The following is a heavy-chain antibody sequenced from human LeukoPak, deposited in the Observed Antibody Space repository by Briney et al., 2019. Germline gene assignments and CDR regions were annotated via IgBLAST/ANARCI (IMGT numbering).Heavy chain of an antibody. J-gene: IGHJ1*01. CDR2: ISGSGGST. D-gene: IGHD3-16*01. Sequence: GGSLRLSCAASGFTFSSYAMSWVRQAPGKEPESVSIISGSGGSTYYADSVKGRFTISRDNSKNTLYLQMNSLRAEDTAVYYCAKDDDWGRYKHWGQGTLVTVSS. CDR1: GFTFSSYA. CDR3: AKDDDWGRYKH. V-gene: IGHV3-23*01.